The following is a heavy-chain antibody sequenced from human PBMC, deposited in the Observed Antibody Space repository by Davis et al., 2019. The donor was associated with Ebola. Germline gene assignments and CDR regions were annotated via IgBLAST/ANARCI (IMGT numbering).Heavy chain of an antibody. V-gene: IGHV1-18*04. J-gene: IGHJ4*02. CDR2: ISAYNGNT. Sequence: AASVKVSCKASGYTLSGYYIHWVRQAPGQGLEWMGWISAYNGNTNYAQKLQGRVTMTTDTSTSTAYMELRSLRSDDTAVYYCARDYGLFFDYWGQGTLVTVSS. CDR1: GYTLSGYY. D-gene: IGHD4-17*01. CDR3: ARDYGLFFDY.